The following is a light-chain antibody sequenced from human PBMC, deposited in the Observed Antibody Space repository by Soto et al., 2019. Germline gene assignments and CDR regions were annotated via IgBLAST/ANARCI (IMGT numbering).Light chain of an antibody. Sequence: DIQMTQSPSSLSASVGDGVTITCRASQSISTYLNWYQQKPGKAPRLLIYAASSLQGGVPSRFSGSGSGTDFTLTISSLQPEDFTTYYCQQSYSIPITFGQGTRLAMK. CDR3: QQSYSIPIT. V-gene: IGKV1-39*01. J-gene: IGKJ5*01. CDR2: AAS. CDR1: QSISTY.